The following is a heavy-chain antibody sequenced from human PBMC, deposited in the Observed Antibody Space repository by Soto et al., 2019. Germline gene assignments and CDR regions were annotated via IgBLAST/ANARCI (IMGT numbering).Heavy chain of an antibody. CDR3: ARVGFWSGYYTYGMDV. J-gene: IGHJ6*02. CDR2: IIPIFGTA. CDR1: GGTFSSYA. D-gene: IGHD3-3*01. V-gene: IGHV1-69*13. Sequence: SVKVSCKASGGTFSSYAISWVRQAPGQGLEWMGGIIPIFGTANYARKFQGRVTITADESTSTAYMELSSLRSEDTAVYYCARVGFWSGYYTYGMDVWGQGTTVTVSS.